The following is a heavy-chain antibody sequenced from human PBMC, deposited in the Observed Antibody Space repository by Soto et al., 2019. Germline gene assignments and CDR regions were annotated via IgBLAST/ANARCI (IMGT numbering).Heavy chain of an antibody. Sequence: QVQLVQSGAEVREPGASVKVSCKASGYSFTSLDINWVRQTTAQGLEWMGWMQPSSGRKGYAQEFQGRVTMTRATPINTAYIELSSLTSDDTAFYYCARGVTAGVDYWGQRTLVTVSS. CDR3: ARGVTAGVDY. J-gene: IGHJ4*02. CDR1: GYSFTSLD. CDR2: MQPSSGRK. D-gene: IGHD1-26*01. V-gene: IGHV1-8*01.